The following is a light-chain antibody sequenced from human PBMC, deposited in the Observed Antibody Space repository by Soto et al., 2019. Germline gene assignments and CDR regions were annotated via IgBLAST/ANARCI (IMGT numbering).Light chain of an antibody. CDR1: QSLSRSY. V-gene: IGKV3-20*01. CDR3: HQYGSSPPYT. CDR2: AAS. Sequence: EIVLTQSPGTLSSSPGDRATVSCRASQSLSRSYLSWYQQKPGQAPRLLIYAASARATGIPDRFSGSGSGTDFTLTISRREPEDFAVYYCHQYGSSPPYTFGQGTKLEIK. J-gene: IGKJ2*01.